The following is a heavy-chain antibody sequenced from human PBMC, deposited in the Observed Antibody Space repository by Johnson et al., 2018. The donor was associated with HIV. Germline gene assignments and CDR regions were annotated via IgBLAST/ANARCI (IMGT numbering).Heavy chain of an antibody. D-gene: IGHD6-13*01. CDR2: IWYDGSNK. J-gene: IGHJ3*02. CDR1: GFTFSSYG. V-gene: IGHV3-30*19. CDR3: AREWRGDLAAAGIDAFDI. Sequence: QVQLVESGGGVVQPGRSLRLSCAASGFTFSSYGMHWVRQAPGKGLEWVAVIWYDGSNKYYADSVKGRFTISRDNSKNTLYLQMNSLRAEDTAVYYCAREWRGDLAAAGIDAFDIWGQGTMVTVSS.